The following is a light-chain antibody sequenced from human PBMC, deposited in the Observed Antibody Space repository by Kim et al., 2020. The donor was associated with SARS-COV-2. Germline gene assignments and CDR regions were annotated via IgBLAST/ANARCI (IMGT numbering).Light chain of an antibody. CDR1: SGNVSSYTY. J-gene: IGLJ2*01. Sequence: GLSITITCTGTSGNVSSYTYGSWYQQTPGKAPKLMFYGVSNRPSGVSNRFSGSKSGNTASLTISGLQAEDEADYYCSSYTTGTSVVFGGGTQLTVL. CDR2: GVS. V-gene: IGLV2-14*03. CDR3: SSYTTGTSVV.